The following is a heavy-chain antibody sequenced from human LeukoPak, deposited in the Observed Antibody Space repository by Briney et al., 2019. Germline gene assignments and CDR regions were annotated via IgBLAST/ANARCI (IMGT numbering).Heavy chain of an antibody. CDR3: TSSYYDFWSGYVGYFDY. CDR2: IRSKANSYAT. CDR1: GFTFSGSA. V-gene: IGHV3-73*01. J-gene: IGHJ4*02. Sequence: GGSLTLSCAASGFTFSGSAMHWVRQASGKGLEWVGRIRSKANSYATAYAASVKGRFTISRDDSKNTAYLQMNSLKTEDTAVYYCTSSYYDFWSGYVGYFDYWGQGTLVTVSS. D-gene: IGHD3-3*01.